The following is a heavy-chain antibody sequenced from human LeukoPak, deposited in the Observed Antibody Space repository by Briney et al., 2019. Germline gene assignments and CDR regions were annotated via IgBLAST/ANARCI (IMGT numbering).Heavy chain of an antibody. D-gene: IGHD1-26*01. CDR3: VRGNSGSYWGDSYYYMDV. CDR1: GGTFNAYY. V-gene: IGHV4-34*01. CDR2: CNHRGSA. Sequence: SETLSLTCAVHGGTFNAYYWSWVRQSPGKGLQWIGECNHRGSAHYSPSLKSRVTISIDTSRRQVSLTLSSVTAADTAVYFCVRGNSGSYWGDSYYYMDVWGKGTTVTDSS. J-gene: IGHJ6*03.